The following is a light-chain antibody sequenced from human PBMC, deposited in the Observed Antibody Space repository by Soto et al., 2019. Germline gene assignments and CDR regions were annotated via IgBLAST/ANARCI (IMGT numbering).Light chain of an antibody. Sequence: QSALTQPASVSGSPGQSTTISCTGSSSDVGGYNFVSWYQHHPAKAPKLILYEVTTRPSGVSSRFSGSKSGNTASLTISGLQADDEANYYCSSYTSSNTPYVFGTGTKVTVL. CDR3: SSYTSSNTPYV. J-gene: IGLJ1*01. CDR2: EVT. CDR1: SSDVGGYNF. V-gene: IGLV2-14*01.